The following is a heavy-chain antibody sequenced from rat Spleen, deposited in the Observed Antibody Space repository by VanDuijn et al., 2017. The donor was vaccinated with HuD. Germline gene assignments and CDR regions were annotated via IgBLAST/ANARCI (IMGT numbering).Heavy chain of an antibody. D-gene: IGHD5-1*01. J-gene: IGHJ2*01. CDR3: TRHLTGNSYFDY. CDR1: GFTLSDYN. Sequence: EVQLVESGGDLVQPGRSLKLSCAASGFTLSDYNMAWVRQAPKKGLEWVATITYDGSNTYYRDSVKGRFTISRDNTKSALYLQMDSLRSEDTATYYCTRHLTGNSYFDYWGQGVMVTVSS. CDR2: ITYDGSNT. V-gene: IGHV5-7*01.